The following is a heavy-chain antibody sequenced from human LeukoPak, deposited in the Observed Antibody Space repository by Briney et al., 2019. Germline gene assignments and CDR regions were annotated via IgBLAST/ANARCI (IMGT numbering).Heavy chain of an antibody. CDR1: GYTFTGYY. CDR3: ARVKRESIYYYYMDV. D-gene: IGHD3-10*01. J-gene: IGHJ6*03. Sequence: GASVKVSCKASGYTFTGYYMHWVRQAPGQGLEWMGWISAYNGNTNYAQKLQGRVTMTTDTSTSTAYMELRSLRSDDTAVYYCARVKRESIYYYYMDVWGKGTTVTVSS. V-gene: IGHV1-18*04. CDR2: ISAYNGNT.